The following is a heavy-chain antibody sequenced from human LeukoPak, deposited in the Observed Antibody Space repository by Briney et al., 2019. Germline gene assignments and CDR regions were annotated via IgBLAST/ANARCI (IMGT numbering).Heavy chain of an antibody. CDR2: IDPSDSYT. CDR1: GYSFTSYW. D-gene: IGHD6-19*01. CDR3: ARHLSYSSGWSDY. V-gene: IGHV5-10-1*01. J-gene: IGHJ4*02. Sequence: GESLKISCKGSGYSFTSYWISWVRRMPGKGLEWMGRIDPSDSYTNYSPSFQGHVTISADKSISTAYLQWSSLKASDTAMYYCARHLSYSSGWSDYWGQGTLVTVSS.